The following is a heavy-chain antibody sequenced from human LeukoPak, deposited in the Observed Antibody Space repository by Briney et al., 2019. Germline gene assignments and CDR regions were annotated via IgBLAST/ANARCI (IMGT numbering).Heavy chain of an antibody. Sequence: SETLSLTCTVSGGSISSYYWSWIRQPAGKGLEWIGRMYNSGSTNYNPSLKSRVTMSIDTSKNQFSLKLSSVTAADTAVYYCASGGSTSWVYWGQGTLVTVSS. CDR2: MYNSGST. CDR1: GGSISSYY. J-gene: IGHJ4*02. CDR3: ASGGSTSWVY. D-gene: IGHD6-6*01. V-gene: IGHV4-4*07.